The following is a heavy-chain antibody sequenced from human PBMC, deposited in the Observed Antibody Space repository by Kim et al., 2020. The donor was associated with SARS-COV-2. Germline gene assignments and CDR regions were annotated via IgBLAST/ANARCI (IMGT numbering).Heavy chain of an antibody. D-gene: IGHD3-22*01. CDR3: ARDPTYYYDSSGYYGNWFDP. CDR1: GGTFSSYA. J-gene: IGHJ5*02. V-gene: IGHV1-69*13. Sequence: SVKVSCKASGGTFSSYAISWVRQAPGQGLEWMGGIIPIFGTANYAQKFQGRVTITADESTSTAYMELSSLRSEDTAVYYCARDPTYYYDSSGYYGNWFDPWGQGTLVTVSS. CDR2: IIPIFGTA.